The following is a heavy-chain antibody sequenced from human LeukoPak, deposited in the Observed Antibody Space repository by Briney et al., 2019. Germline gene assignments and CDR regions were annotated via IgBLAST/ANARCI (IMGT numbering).Heavy chain of an antibody. D-gene: IGHD3-10*01. Sequence: SGTLSLTCTVSGASISSGGYYWSWIRQHPGKGLEWIGHINYSGTTYYKPSLKSRVTISVDTSKNQFSLKLSSVTAADTAVYYCAVYYYGPWGQGTLVTVSS. J-gene: IGHJ4*02. CDR1: GASISSGGYY. CDR3: AVYYYGP. CDR2: INYSGTT. V-gene: IGHV4-31*03.